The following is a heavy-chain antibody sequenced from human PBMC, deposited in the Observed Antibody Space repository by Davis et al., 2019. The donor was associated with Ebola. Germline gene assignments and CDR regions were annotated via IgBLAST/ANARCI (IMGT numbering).Heavy chain of an antibody. D-gene: IGHD3-22*01. Sequence: GESLKISCKGSGYSFTSYWIGWVRQMPGKGLEWMGIIYPGDSDTRYSPSFQGKVTISADKSISTAYLQWSSLKASDTAMYYCARRGTFYDSSSYVNSWGQGTLVTVSS. CDR1: GYSFTSYW. V-gene: IGHV5-51*01. J-gene: IGHJ4*02. CDR3: ARRGTFYDSSSYVNS. CDR2: IYPGDSDT.